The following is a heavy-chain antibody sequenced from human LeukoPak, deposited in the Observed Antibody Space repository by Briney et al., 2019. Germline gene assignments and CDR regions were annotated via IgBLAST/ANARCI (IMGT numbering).Heavy chain of an antibody. CDR1: GGSISSYY. Sequence: PSETLSLTCTVSGGSISSYYWSWIRQPPGKGLEWIGYIYYSGSTNYNPSLKSRVTISGDTSKNQFSLKLSSVTAADTAVYYCARVRYFEYWFDPWGQGTLVTVSS. D-gene: IGHD3-9*01. CDR3: ARVRYFEYWFDP. V-gene: IGHV4-59*01. CDR2: IYYSGST. J-gene: IGHJ5*02.